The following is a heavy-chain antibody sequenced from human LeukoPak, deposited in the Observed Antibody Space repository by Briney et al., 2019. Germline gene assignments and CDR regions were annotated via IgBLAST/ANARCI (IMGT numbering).Heavy chain of an antibody. Sequence: ASVKVSCKASGYTFTGYYMHWARQAPGQGLEWMGWINPNSGGTNYAQKFQGRVTMTRDTSISTAYMELSRLRSDDTAVYYCARDLGCSGGSCYPPNFDYWGQGTLVTVSS. CDR2: INPNSGGT. V-gene: IGHV1-2*02. D-gene: IGHD2-15*01. J-gene: IGHJ4*02. CDR3: ARDLGCSGGSCYPPNFDY. CDR1: GYTFTGYY.